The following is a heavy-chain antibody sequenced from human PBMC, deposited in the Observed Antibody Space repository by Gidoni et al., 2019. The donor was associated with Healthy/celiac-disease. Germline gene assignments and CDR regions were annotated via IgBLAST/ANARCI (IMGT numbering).Heavy chain of an antibody. V-gene: IGHV3-33*01. Sequence: QVQLVESGGGVVQPGQSLRLSCAASGFPFSSYGMHWVRQAPGKGLEWVAVIWYDGSNKYYADSVKGRFTISRDNSKNTLYLQMNSLRAEDTAVYYCARGGVKGAFDIWGQGTMVTVSS. CDR1: GFPFSSYG. CDR2: IWYDGSNK. D-gene: IGHD3-10*01. CDR3: ARGGVKGAFDI. J-gene: IGHJ3*02.